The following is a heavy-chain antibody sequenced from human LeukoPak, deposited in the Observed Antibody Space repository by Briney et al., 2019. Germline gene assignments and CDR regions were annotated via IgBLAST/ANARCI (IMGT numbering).Heavy chain of an antibody. D-gene: IGHD3-3*01. V-gene: IGHV3-23*01. CDR2: ITADGGST. CDR1: GFTFRSYA. Sequence: GGSLRLSCAVSGFTFRSYAMNWVRQAPGKGLEWVAAITADGGSTHYTTSVKGRFIISRDTPKNTLSLQMNSLRAEDTAVYYCARGPSARFFGVAKGAFDIWGQGTMVTVSS. J-gene: IGHJ3*02. CDR3: ARGPSARFFGVAKGAFDI.